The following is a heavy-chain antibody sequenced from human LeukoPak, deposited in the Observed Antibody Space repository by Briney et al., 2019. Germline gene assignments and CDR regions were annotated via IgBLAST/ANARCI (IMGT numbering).Heavy chain of an antibody. D-gene: IGHD6-6*01. V-gene: IGHV1-2*02. Sequence: ASVKVSCKASGYTFTGYYLHWVRQAPGQGLEWMGCVNPNSGDTNYAQKFQGSVTMTRDTSISTVYMELSRLRSDDTAVYYCARAIAARREDYWGQGTLVTVSS. CDR3: ARAIAARREDY. CDR1: GYTFTGYY. J-gene: IGHJ4*02. CDR2: VNPNSGDT.